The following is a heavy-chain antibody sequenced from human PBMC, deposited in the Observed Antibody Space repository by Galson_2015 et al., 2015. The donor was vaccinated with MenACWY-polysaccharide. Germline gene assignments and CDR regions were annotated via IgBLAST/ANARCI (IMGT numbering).Heavy chain of an antibody. D-gene: IGHD3-10*01. V-gene: IGHV3-7*01. CDR1: GFTFGNFW. J-gene: IGHJ4*02. CDR3: ARERWVRGVFFDQ. Sequence: SLSLSCAASGFTFGNFWLSWVRQAPGTALEWVDSIKQDGSEKYLVDSAKGRLTISSDNAENSLFLQMNSRRAEDTAVYYCARERWVRGVFFDQWGQGTLVTVSS. CDR2: IKQDGSEK.